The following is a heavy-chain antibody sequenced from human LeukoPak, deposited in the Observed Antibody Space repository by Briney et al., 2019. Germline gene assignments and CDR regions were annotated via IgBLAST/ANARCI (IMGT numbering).Heavy chain of an antibody. V-gene: IGHV3-9*03. CDR2: ISWNSGSI. J-gene: IGHJ3*02. CDR1: GFTFDDYA. D-gene: IGHD3-16*01. Sequence: HPGGSLRLSCAASGFTFDDYAMHWVRQAPGKGLEWVSGISWNSGSIGYADSVRGRFTISRDNAKNSLYLQMNSLRAEDMALYYCAKGFGGAIPRDAFDIWGQGTMVTVSS. CDR3: AKGFGGAIPRDAFDI.